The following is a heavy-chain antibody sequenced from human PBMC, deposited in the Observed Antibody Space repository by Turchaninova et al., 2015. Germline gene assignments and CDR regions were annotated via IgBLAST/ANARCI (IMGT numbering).Heavy chain of an antibody. Sequence: QVQLQESGPGLVKPSEPLSLTCGVSGYSISSGYYWGWIRQPPGKGLVWIGGIFHSVGTYHIPSLKSRITISVDTSRNQFSLRLGSVTAADTAVLYCARQLALDNAFDIWGQGTMVTVSS. J-gene: IGHJ3*02. CDR3: ARQLALDNAFDI. D-gene: IGHD3-22*01. CDR1: GYSISSGYY. V-gene: IGHV4-38-2*01. CDR2: IFHSVGT.